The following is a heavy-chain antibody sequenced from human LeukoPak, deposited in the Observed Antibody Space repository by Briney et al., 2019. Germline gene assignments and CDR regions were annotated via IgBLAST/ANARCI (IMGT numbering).Heavy chain of an antibody. V-gene: IGHV4-39*07. J-gene: IGHJ5*02. CDR3: AREGGTNWFDP. D-gene: IGHD2-15*01. CDR1: GGSISSSSYY. CDR2: IYYSGST. Sequence: SETLSLTCTVSGGSISSSSYYWGWIRQPPGKGLEWIGSIYYSGSTYYNPSLKSRVTISVDTSKNQFSLKLSSVTAADTAVYYCAREGGTNWFDPWGQGTLVTVSS.